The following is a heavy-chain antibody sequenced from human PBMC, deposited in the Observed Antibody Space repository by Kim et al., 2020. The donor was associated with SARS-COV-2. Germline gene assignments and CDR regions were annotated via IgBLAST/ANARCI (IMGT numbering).Heavy chain of an antibody. V-gene: IGHV3-21*01. Sequence: GGSLRLSCAASGFTFSSYSMNWVRQAPGKGLEWVSSISSSSSYIYYADSVKGRFTISRDNAKNSLYLQMNSLRAEDTAVYYCARDRYDLHSSGWSSAFDIWGQGTMVTVSS. CDR3: ARDRYDLHSSGWSSAFDI. CDR1: GFTFSSYS. J-gene: IGHJ3*02. CDR2: ISSSSSYI. D-gene: IGHD3-22*01.